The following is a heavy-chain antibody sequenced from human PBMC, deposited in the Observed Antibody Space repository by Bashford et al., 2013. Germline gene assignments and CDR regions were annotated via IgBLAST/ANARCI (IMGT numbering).Heavy chain of an antibody. CDR2: IGNKAYSSTT. V-gene: IGHV3-72*01. Sequence: VRQAPGKGLEWVGRIGNKAYSSTTEYAASVKGRFIVSRDDSRNSLYLQMNSLKTEDTAVYYCVVRGSGYYLDYWGQGTLVTVSS. J-gene: IGHJ4*02. D-gene: IGHD6-19*01. CDR3: VVRGSGYYLDY.